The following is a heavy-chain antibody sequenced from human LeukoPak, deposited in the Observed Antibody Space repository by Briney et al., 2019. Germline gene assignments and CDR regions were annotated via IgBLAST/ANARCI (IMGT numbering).Heavy chain of an antibody. CDR3: ARGSDSSGYYSPFDY. CDR1: GLTVSSNY. J-gene: IGHJ4*02. Sequence: GGSLRLSCAASGLTVSSNYMSWVRQAPGKGLEWVSVIYSGGSTYYADSVKGRFTISRDNSKNTLYLQMNSLRAEDTAVYYCARGSDSSGYYSPFDYWGQGTLVTVSS. V-gene: IGHV3-53*01. D-gene: IGHD3-22*01. CDR2: IYSGGST.